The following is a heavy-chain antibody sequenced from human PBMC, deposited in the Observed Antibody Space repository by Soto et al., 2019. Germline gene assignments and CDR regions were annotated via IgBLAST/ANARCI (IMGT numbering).Heavy chain of an antibody. D-gene: IGHD2-15*01. V-gene: IGHV1-69*05. CDR1: GGTFSSYA. CDR2: IIPIFGTA. Sequence: QVQLVQSGAEVKKPGSSVKVSCKASGGTFSSYAISWVRQAPGQGLEWMGGIIPIFGTANYAQKFQGRVTITTDEATSTAYLELSSLRSEDTAVYYCARDPAGVYCSGGSCGYFDYWGQGTLVTVSS. J-gene: IGHJ4*02. CDR3: ARDPAGVYCSGGSCGYFDY.